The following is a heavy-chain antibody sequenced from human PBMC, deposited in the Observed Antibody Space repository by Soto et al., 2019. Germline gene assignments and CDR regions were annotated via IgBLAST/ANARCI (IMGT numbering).Heavy chain of an antibody. J-gene: IGHJ4*02. CDR3: ARGGSGNYDYVWGSYRPYYFDY. V-gene: IGHV3-48*02. D-gene: IGHD3-16*02. CDR1: GFTFSSYS. Sequence: EVQLVESGGGLVQPGGSLRLSCAASGFTFSSYSMNWVRQAPGKGLEWVSYISSSSSTIYYADSVKGRFTISRDNAKNSLYLQMNSLRDEDTAVNYCARGGSGNYDYVWGSYRPYYFDYWGQGTLVTVSS. CDR2: ISSSSSTI.